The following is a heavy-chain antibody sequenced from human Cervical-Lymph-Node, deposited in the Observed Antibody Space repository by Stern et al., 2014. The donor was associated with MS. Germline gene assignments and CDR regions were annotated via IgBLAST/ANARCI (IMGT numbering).Heavy chain of an antibody. CDR1: GYTLREIS. CDR2: FDPEHGET. V-gene: IGHV1-24*01. D-gene: IGHD2-21*02. Sequence: VQLVQSWAEVKKPGASVKVSCKVSGYTLREISMHWVRQAPGKGLEWMGGFDPEHGETRYAQKFQGRVTMAEDRSTDTAYMELSSLRSEDTAVYYCATHRGRVTYYYGMDVWGQGTTVTVSS. J-gene: IGHJ6*02. CDR3: ATHRGRVTYYYGMDV.